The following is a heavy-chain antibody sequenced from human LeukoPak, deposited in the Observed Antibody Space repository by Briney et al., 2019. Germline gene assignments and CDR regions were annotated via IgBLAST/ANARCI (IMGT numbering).Heavy chain of an antibody. CDR1: GCTFTGYY. J-gene: IGHJ4*02. CDR2: INPNSGGT. CDR3: ARDLIQLWSPNSDFDY. V-gene: IGHV1-2*02. D-gene: IGHD5-18*01. Sequence: ASVKVSCKASGCTFTGYYMHWVRQAPGQGLEWMGWINPNSGGTNYAQKFQGRVTMTRDTSISTAYMELSRLRSDDTAVYYCARDLIQLWSPNSDFDYWGQGTLVTVSS.